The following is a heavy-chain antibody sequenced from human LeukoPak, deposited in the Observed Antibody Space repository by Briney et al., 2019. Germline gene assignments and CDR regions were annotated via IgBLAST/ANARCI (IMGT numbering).Heavy chain of an antibody. CDR2: ISGSSAYI. J-gene: IGHJ4*02. D-gene: IGHD2-21*02. CDR3: ARGGYCGGDCYSYIDY. V-gene: IGHV3-21*06. CDR1: GFTFSSYS. Sequence: PGGSLRLSCAASGFTFSSYSMNWVRQAPGKGLEWVSSISGSSAYIYYADSVKGRFTISRDNAKNSLYVQMNSLSAEDTAVYYCARGGYCGGDCYSYIDYWGQGTLVTVSS.